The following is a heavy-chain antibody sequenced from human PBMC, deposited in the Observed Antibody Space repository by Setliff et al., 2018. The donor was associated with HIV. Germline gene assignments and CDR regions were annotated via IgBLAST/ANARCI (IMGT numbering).Heavy chain of an antibody. CDR1: GFTSSDFS. CDR2: ISIYSSNI. CDR3: ASSGYNYGGYYMDV. V-gene: IGHV3-48*01. Sequence: GGSLRLSFAASGFTSSDFSMNWVRQAPGKGPEWVSYISIYSSNIYYADSVKGRFTISRNNVKNSLYLQMNSLRAEDTAVYYCASSGYNYGGYYMDVWGKGTTVTVSS. J-gene: IGHJ6*03. D-gene: IGHD5-18*01.